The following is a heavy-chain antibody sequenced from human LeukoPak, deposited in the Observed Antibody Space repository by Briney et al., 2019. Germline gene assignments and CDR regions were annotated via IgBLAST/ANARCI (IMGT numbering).Heavy chain of an antibody. J-gene: IGHJ4*02. D-gene: IGHD3-10*01. CDR1: GFTFSSYW. CDR2: INSDGSTT. CDR3: ARGNYYGQDY. V-gene: IGHV3-74*01. Sequence: PGGSLRLSCGASGFTFSSYWMHWVRQAPGKGLGWISRINSDGSTTSYADSVKGRFTISRDNAKNTLYLQMNSLRAEDTAVYYCARGNYYGQDYWGQGTLVTVSS.